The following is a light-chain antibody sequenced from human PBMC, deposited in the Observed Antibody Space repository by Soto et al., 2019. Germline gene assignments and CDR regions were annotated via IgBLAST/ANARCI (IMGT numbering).Light chain of an antibody. CDR2: DFS. CDR1: SSDVGAYNF. Sequence: QSALTQPPSASGSPGQSVTISCTGTSSDVGAYNFVSWYQQHPGQAPKLFIYDFSERPSGVPDRFSGSKSGNTASLTVSGLQAEDEADYYCSSFPGSNNPLFGGGTKLTVL. J-gene: IGLJ3*02. CDR3: SSFPGSNNPL. V-gene: IGLV2-8*01.